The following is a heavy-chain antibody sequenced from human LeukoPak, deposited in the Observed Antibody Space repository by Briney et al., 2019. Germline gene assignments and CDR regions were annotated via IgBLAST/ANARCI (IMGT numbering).Heavy chain of an antibody. J-gene: IGHJ4*02. D-gene: IGHD3-3*01. CDR3: ARGSGTIFGVVIRATLGY. V-gene: IGHV4-34*01. Sequence: SETLSLTCAVYGGSFSGYYWSWIRQPPGKGLEWIGEINHSGSTNYNPSLKSRVTISVDTSENQFSLKLSSVTAADTAVYYCARGSGTIFGVVIRATLGYWGQGTLVTVSS. CDR1: GGSFSGYY. CDR2: INHSGST.